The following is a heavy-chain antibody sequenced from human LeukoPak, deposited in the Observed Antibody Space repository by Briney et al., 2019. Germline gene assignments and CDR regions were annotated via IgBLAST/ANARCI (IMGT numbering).Heavy chain of an antibody. Sequence: AETLSLTCTVSGGSISSYYWSWIRQPPGKGLEWIGYIYTSGSTNYNPTLKSRVTISVDTSKNQFSPKLRSVTAADTAVYYCARHIAAAFDAFDIWGQGTMVTVSS. CDR1: GGSISSYY. V-gene: IGHV4-4*09. J-gene: IGHJ3*02. D-gene: IGHD6-13*01. CDR3: ARHIAAAFDAFDI. CDR2: IYTSGST.